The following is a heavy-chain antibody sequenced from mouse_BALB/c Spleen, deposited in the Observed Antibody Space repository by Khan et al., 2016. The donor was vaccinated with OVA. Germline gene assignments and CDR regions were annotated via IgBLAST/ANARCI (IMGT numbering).Heavy chain of an antibody. CDR3: ARGGITTATLSY. CDR2: IYPGDGST. CDR1: GYTFTSYD. V-gene: IGHV1S33*01. J-gene: IGHJ2*01. D-gene: IGHD1-2*01. Sequence: LQQAGPEVVKPGALVKISCKASGYTFTSYDINWVKQRPGQGLEWIGWIYPGDGSTKYNEKFKGKATLTVDKSSSTAYMQLSSLTSEKFTVXCGARGGITTATLSYWGQGTTLTVSS.